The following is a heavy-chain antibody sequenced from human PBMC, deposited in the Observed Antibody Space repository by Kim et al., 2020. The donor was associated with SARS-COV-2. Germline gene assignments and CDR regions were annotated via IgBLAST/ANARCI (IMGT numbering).Heavy chain of an antibody. CDR1: GGSISSSNW. V-gene: IGHV4-4*02. CDR2: IYHSGST. D-gene: IGHD3-10*01. Sequence: SETLSLTCAVSGGSISSSNWWSWVRQPPGKGLEWIGEIYHSGSTNYNPSLKSRVTISVDKSKNQFSLKLSSVTAADTAVYYCARDGGTMVRGVADAFDIWGPGTMVTVSS. CDR3: ARDGGTMVRGVADAFDI. J-gene: IGHJ3*02.